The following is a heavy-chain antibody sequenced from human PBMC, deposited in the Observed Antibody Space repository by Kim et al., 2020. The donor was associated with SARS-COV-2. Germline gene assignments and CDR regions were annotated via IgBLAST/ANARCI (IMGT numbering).Heavy chain of an antibody. J-gene: IGHJ6*02. D-gene: IGHD2-2*02. CDR1: GGSFSDYN. CDR2: INHSGST. V-gene: IGHV4-34*01. CDR3: ARGRAGVVPAPVLGLGPYYDYYAMDV. Sequence: SETLSLTCAVYGGSFSDYNWNWIRQPPGKGLEWIGEINHSGSTNVSPSVKSRITISVDTSKSQFSLRLKSMTATDTAVYYCARGRAGVVPAPVLGLGPYYDYYAMDVWGRGTPVAVSS.